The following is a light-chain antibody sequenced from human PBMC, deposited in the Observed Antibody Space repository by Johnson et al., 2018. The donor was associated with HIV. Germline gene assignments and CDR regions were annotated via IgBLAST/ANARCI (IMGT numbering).Light chain of an antibody. J-gene: IGLJ1*01. Sequence: QSVLTQPPSVSAAPGQKVTISCSGSSPNIGNNYVSWYQELPGTALKLLIYENNKRPSGIPDRFSGSKSDTSATLGITGLQTGEEAEYYCGTWDTSLSVYVFGTGTKVTCL. V-gene: IGLV1-51*02. CDR1: SPNIGNNY. CDR3: GTWDTSLSVYV. CDR2: ENN.